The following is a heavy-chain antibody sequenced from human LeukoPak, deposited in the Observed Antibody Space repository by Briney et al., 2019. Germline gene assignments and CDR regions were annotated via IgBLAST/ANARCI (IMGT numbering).Heavy chain of an antibody. CDR3: ARLDPYLGYCSSTSCYTRGFDC. V-gene: IGHV4-38-2*01. CDR2: IYHSGST. J-gene: IGHJ4*02. Sequence: PSETLSLTCAVSGYSISSGYYWGWIRQPPGKGLEWIGSIYHSGSTYYNPSLKSRVTISVDTSKNQFSLKLSSVTAADTAVYYCARLDPYLGYCSSTSCYTRGFDCWGQGTLVTVSS. D-gene: IGHD2-2*02. CDR1: GYSISSGYY.